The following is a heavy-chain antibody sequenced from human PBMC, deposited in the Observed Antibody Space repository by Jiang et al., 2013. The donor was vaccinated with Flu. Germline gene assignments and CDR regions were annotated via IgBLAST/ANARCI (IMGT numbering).Heavy chain of an antibody. CDR3: ARGRQWLVRENFDS. CDR1: GFTFRIYA. J-gene: IGHJ4*02. D-gene: IGHD6-19*01. CDR2: TSYDGATQ. Sequence: VQLVESGGGVVQTAKSLRLSCLVSGFTFRIYAMHWLRQAPGKGLEWVAATSYDGATQYYADSVKGRFTISRDTPKNSLYLQMDSLRPDDSAVYFCARGRQWLVRENFDSWGLGSLVTVSS. V-gene: IGHV3-30-3*01.